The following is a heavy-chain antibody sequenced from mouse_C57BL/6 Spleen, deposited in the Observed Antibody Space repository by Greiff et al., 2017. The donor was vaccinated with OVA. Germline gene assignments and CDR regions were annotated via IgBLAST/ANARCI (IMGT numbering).Heavy chain of an antibody. Sequence: VQLQQSGPELVKPGASVKISCKASGYAFSSSWMNWVKQRPGKGLEWIGRIYPGDGDTNYNGKFKGKATLTADKSSSTAYMQLSSLTSEDSAVYFCARKDYSNYPFDYGGQGTTLTVSS. V-gene: IGHV1-82*01. D-gene: IGHD2-5*01. CDR1: GYAFSSSW. CDR2: IYPGDGDT. CDR3: ARKDYSNYPFDY. J-gene: IGHJ2*01.